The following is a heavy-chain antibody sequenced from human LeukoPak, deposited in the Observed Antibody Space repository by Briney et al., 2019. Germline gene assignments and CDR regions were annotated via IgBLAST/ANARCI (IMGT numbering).Heavy chain of an antibody. V-gene: IGHV3-48*03. D-gene: IGHD2-8*01. Sequence: GGSLRLSCAASGFTFSSYEMNWVRQAPGKGLEWVSYISCSGSTKYYVDSVKGRFTISSDNPKNSLYLQMNSLRAEDTAVYYCARDRLYLMVYAIEGDGMDVWGQGTTVTDCS. CDR1: GFTFSSYE. CDR2: ISCSGSTK. CDR3: ARDRLYLMVYAIEGDGMDV. J-gene: IGHJ6*02.